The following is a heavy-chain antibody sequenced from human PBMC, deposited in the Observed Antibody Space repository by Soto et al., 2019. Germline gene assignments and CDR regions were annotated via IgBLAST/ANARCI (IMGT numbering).Heavy chain of an antibody. J-gene: IGHJ4*02. Sequence: QVQLVQSGAEVKKPGSSVKVSCKASGYIFSSHAISWVRQAPGQGLEWVGGIFPIFGRANYAQKFQGRVTITADESTSTGYMELSSLRSDDTAVFFCARQLERGLYYFDLWGQGTLITVSS. CDR2: IFPIFGRA. CDR1: GYIFSSHA. D-gene: IGHD1-1*01. CDR3: ARQLERGLYYFDL. V-gene: IGHV1-69*01.